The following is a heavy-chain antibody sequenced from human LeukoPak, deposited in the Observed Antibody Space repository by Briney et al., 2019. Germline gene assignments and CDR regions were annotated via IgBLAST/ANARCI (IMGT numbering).Heavy chain of an antibody. CDR3: ARARITMVRGVDTTFDY. CDR1: GGSISSGSYY. CDR2: IYTSGST. Sequence: PSQTLSLTCTVSGGSISSGSYYWSWIRQPAGKGLEWIGRIYTSGSTNYNPSLKSRVTISVDTSKNQFSLKLSSVTAADTAVYYCARARITMVRGVDTTFDYWGQGTLVTVSS. V-gene: IGHV4-61*02. J-gene: IGHJ4*02. D-gene: IGHD3-10*01.